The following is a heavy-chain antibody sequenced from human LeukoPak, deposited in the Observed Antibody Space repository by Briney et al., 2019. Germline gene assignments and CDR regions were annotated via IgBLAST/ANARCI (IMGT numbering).Heavy chain of an antibody. Sequence: GGSLRLSCAASGFTFTSYAMSWVRQAPGKGLEWVSGISGSGGSTYYAESVKGRFTISRDNSKNTLYLQMNSLRVEDTALYYCAKVSSRYTLDWGQGTLVTVSS. V-gene: IGHV3-23*01. D-gene: IGHD5-18*01. CDR3: AKVSSRYTLD. CDR1: GFTFTSYA. CDR2: ISGSGGST. J-gene: IGHJ4*02.